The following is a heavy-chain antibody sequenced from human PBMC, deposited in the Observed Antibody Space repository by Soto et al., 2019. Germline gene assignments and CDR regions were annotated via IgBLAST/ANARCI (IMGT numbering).Heavy chain of an antibody. Sequence: GSLRLSCAASGFTFSSYWMHWVRQAPGKGLVWVSRINSDGSSTSYADSVKGRFTISRDNAKNTLYLQMNSLRAEDTAVYYCAREGTIRFLEWLPMDVWGQGTTVTVSS. CDR1: GFTFSSYW. CDR2: INSDGSST. CDR3: AREGTIRFLEWLPMDV. J-gene: IGHJ6*02. D-gene: IGHD3-3*01. V-gene: IGHV3-74*01.